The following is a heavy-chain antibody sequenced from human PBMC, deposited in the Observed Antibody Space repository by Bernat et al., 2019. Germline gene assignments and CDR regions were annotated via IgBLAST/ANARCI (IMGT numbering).Heavy chain of an antibody. J-gene: IGHJ4*02. D-gene: IGHD3-16*02. CDR1: GYSFTSYW. CDR3: ARLPAWGGYRYADY. CDR2: INPCDSDT. Sequence: EVQLVQSGAEVKKPGESLKLSCQVSGYSFTSYWIGWVRQMPGKGLEWMGNINPCDSDTTYSPSLQGQVTISADKSISTAYMQWSSLKASDTAMYYCARLPAWGGYRYADYWGQRTLATVSS. V-gene: IGHV5-51*01.